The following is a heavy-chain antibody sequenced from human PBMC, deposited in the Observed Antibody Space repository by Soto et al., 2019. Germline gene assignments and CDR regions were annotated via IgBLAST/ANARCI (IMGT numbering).Heavy chain of an antibody. CDR1: GFTFSSYA. CDR2: ISYDGSNK. D-gene: IGHD6-6*01. V-gene: IGHV3-30-3*01. Sequence: PGGSLRLSCAASGFTFSSYAMHWVRQAPGKGLEWVAVISYDGSNKYYADSVKGRFTISRDNSKNTLYLQMNSLRAEDTAVYYCARARTATRPSFLDYWGQGTLVTVSS. CDR3: ARARTATRPSFLDY. J-gene: IGHJ4*02.